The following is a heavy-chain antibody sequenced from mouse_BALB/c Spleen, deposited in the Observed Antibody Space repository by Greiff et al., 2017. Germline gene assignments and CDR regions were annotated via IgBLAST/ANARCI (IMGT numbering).Heavy chain of an antibody. CDR3: ARRSTMITTGCDY. D-gene: IGHD2-4*01. J-gene: IGHJ2*01. CDR2: ISSGGSYT. V-gene: IGHV5-6*02. CDR1: GFTFSSYG. Sequence: EVKVVESGGDLVKPGGSLKLSCAASGFTFSSYGMSWVRQTPDKRLEWFATISSGGSYTYYPDSVKGRFTISRDNAKNTLYLQMSSLKSEDTAMYYCARRSTMITTGCDYWGQGTTLTVAS.